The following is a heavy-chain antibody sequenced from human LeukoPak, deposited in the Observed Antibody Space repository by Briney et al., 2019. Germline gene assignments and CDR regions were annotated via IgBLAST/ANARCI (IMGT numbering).Heavy chain of an antibody. CDR1: GGSISSSSYY. D-gene: IGHD6-13*01. Sequence: SETLSLTCTVSGGSISSSSYYWGWIRQPPGKGLEWIGSIYYSGSTYYNPSLKSRVTISVDTSKNQFSLKLSSVTAADTAVYYCARDPEIAAAEDWGQGTLVTVSS. CDR3: ARDPEIAAAED. J-gene: IGHJ4*02. CDR2: IYYSGST. V-gene: IGHV4-39*02.